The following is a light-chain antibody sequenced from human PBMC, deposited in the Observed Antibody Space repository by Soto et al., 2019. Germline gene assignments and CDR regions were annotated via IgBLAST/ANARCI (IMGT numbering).Light chain of an antibody. J-gene: IGLJ1*01. V-gene: IGLV1-44*01. CDR3: CSSGGSPTYV. CDR2: SND. CDR1: SSNIGSNL. Sequence: QSVLTQSPSTSGTPGQQVTISCSGSSSNIGSNLANWYQHVPGRAPKLLIHSNDQRPSGIPDRFSGSKSGNTASLTISGLKVEDEADYYCCSSGGSPTYVFGTGTKLTVL.